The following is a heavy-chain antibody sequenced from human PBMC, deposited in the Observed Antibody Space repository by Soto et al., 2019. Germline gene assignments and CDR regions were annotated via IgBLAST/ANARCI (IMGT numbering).Heavy chain of an antibody. Sequence: VKVACKASGGPLISYAIIWVRQAPGQGLEWMGGIIPIFGTANYAQKFQGRVTITADKSTSTAYMELSSLRSEDTAVYYCARGLEYYYYYGMDVWGQGTTVTVSS. CDR3: ARGLEYYYYYGMDV. CDR1: GGPLISYA. D-gene: IGHD4-17*01. CDR2: IIPIFGTA. V-gene: IGHV1-69*06. J-gene: IGHJ6*02.